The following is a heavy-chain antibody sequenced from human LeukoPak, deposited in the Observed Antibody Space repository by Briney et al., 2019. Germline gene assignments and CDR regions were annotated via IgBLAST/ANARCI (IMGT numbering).Heavy chain of an antibody. CDR1: GGSISSYY. D-gene: IGHD3-10*01. V-gene: IGHV4-59*08. Sequence: SETLSLTCTVSGGSISSYYWSWIRQPPGKGLEWIGYISYSGSTNYNPSLKGRVTISVDTSKNQFSLKLSSVTAADTAVYYCARQGSSGSGSSIGYYYYGMDVWGQGTTVTVSS. J-gene: IGHJ6*01. CDR3: ARQGSSGSGSSIGYYYYGMDV. CDR2: ISYSGST.